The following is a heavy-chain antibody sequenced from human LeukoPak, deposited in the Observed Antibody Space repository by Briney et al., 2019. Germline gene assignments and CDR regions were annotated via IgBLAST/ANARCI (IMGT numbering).Heavy chain of an antibody. Sequence: TSETLSLTCTVSGGSISSYYWSWIRQPPGKGLEWIGYIYYSGSTNYNSSLKSRVTISVDTSKNQFSLKLSSVTAADTAVYYCARVTVTSYYYYGMDVWGQGTTVTVSS. V-gene: IGHV4-59*01. J-gene: IGHJ6*02. CDR1: GGSISSYY. CDR3: ARVTVTSYYYYGMDV. CDR2: IYYSGST. D-gene: IGHD4-17*01.